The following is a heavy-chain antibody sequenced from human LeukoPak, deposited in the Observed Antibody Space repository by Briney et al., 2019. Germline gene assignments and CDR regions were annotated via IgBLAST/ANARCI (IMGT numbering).Heavy chain of an antibody. CDR3: AKNGRTWPS. J-gene: IGHJ5*02. CDR2: IYNRDT. Sequence: SETLSLTCSVSGAPISSSYWSWLRQPPGKGLEWIAHIYNRDTNYNPSLQSRVTISLDTSKNQFSLKLTSVTAADTAVYYCAKNGRTWPSWGRGTLVTVSS. V-gene: IGHV4-59*03. CDR1: GAPISSSY. D-gene: IGHD2-8*01.